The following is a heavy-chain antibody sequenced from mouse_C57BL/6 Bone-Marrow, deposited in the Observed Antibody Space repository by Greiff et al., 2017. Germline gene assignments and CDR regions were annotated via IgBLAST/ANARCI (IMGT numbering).Heavy chain of an antibody. D-gene: IGHD4-1*01. J-gene: IGHJ2*01. CDR2: ISSGSSTI. Sequence: EVQLQESGGGLVKPGGSLKLSCAASGFTFSDYGMHWVRQAPEKGLEWVAYISSGSSTIYYADTVKGRFTISRDNAKNTLFLQMSHLKSEDTAMYYCARDSANWYYFDYWGQGTTLTGSS. CDR1: GFTFSDYG. CDR3: ARDSANWYYFDY. V-gene: IGHV5-17*03.